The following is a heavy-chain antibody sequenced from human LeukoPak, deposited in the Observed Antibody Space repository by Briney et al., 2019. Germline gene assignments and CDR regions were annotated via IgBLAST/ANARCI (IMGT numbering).Heavy chain of an antibody. CDR1: GFIFNTYW. Sequence: GGSLRLSCAASGFIFNTYWMSWVRQAPGQGLEWVANIKQDGSETYYVDSVKGRFTISRDNAKDSLYLQMNSLRAEDTAVYYCARGQWLMGTSWGQGTLVTVSS. D-gene: IGHD6-19*01. CDR3: ARGQWLMGTS. V-gene: IGHV3-7*01. CDR2: IKQDGSET. J-gene: IGHJ5*02.